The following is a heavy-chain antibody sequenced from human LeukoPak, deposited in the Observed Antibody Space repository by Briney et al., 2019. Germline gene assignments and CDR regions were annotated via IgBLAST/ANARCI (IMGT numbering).Heavy chain of an antibody. Sequence: SGPTLMIPTQTLTLTCTFSEFSLTTSGVGVGWIRQPPGKALEWLALIYWDDDKRYSPSLKSRLTISKDTSKNQVVLTMTNMDPVDTATYYCAHRLTGYNRDWNFGYFDQWRGGPLVTVSS. V-gene: IGHV2-5*02. J-gene: IGHJ4*02. D-gene: IGHD1-7*01. CDR3: AHRLTGYNRDWNFGYFDQ. CDR1: EFSLTTSGVG. CDR2: IYWDDDK.